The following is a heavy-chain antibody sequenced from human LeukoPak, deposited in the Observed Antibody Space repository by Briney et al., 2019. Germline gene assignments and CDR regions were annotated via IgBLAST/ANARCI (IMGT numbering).Heavy chain of an antibody. Sequence: SETLSLTCTVSGGSISSSSYYWGWIRQPPGKGLEWIGRIYTSGSTNYNPSLKSRVTMSVDTSKNQFSLKLSSVTAADTAVYYCVANEAAAGRYWGQGTLVTVSS. CDR2: IYTSGST. CDR1: GGSISSSSYY. CDR3: VANEAAAGRY. D-gene: IGHD6-13*01. J-gene: IGHJ4*02. V-gene: IGHV4-39*07.